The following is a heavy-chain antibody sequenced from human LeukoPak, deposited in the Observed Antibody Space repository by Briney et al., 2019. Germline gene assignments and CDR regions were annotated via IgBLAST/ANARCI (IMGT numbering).Heavy chain of an antibody. D-gene: IGHD2/OR15-2a*01. CDR2: INHSGST. Sequence: SETLSLTCAVYGGSFSGYYWSWIRQPPGKGLEWIGEINHSGSTNYNPSLKSRVTISVDTSKNQFSLKPSSVTAADTAVYYCARGYAASSAHSTGMDVWGQGTTVTVSS. J-gene: IGHJ6*02. V-gene: IGHV4-34*01. CDR1: GGSFSGYY. CDR3: ARGYAASSAHSTGMDV.